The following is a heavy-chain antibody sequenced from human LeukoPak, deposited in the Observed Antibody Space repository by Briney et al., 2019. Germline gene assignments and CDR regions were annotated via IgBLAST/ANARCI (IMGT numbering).Heavy chain of an antibody. V-gene: IGHV3-11*01. D-gene: IGHD3-22*01. CDR1: GFTFSDYY. Sequence: GGSLRLSCAASGFTFSDYYMSWIRQAPGKGLESVSYISSSGSTIYYADSVKGRFTISRDNAKNSLYLQMNSLRAEDTAVYYCARNYYDSSGYPPFDYWGQGTLVTVSS. J-gene: IGHJ4*02. CDR3: ARNYYDSSGYPPFDY. CDR2: ISSSGSTI.